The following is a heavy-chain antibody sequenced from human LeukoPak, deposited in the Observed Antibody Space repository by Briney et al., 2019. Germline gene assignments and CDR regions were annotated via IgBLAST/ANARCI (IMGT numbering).Heavy chain of an antibody. J-gene: IGHJ4*02. Sequence: PGGSLRLSCAASGFTFSSYAMHWVRQAPGKGLEWVAVISYDGSNKYYADSVKGRFTISRDNSKNTLYLQMNSLRAEDTALYYCAKEIWFGESLDYWGQGTLVTVSS. CDR3: AKEIWFGESLDY. D-gene: IGHD3-10*01. CDR2: ISYDGSNK. CDR1: GFTFSSYA. V-gene: IGHV3-30-3*01.